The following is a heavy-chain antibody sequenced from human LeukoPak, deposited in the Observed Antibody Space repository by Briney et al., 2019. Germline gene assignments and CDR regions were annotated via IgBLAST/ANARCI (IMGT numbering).Heavy chain of an antibody. Sequence: ASVKVSCKASGYTFTSYDINWVRQATGQGLEWMGWMNPNSGNTGYAQKFQGRVTITRNTSISTAYMELSSLRSEDTAVYYCARGPLYYDFWSGYRSYWYFDLWGRGTLVTVSS. CDR2: MNPNSGNT. CDR3: ARGPLYYDFWSGYRSYWYFDL. J-gene: IGHJ2*01. CDR1: GYTFTSYD. D-gene: IGHD3-3*01. V-gene: IGHV1-8*03.